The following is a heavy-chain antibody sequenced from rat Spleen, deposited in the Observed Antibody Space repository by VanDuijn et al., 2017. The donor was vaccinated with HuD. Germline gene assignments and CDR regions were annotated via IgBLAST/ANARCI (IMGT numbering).Heavy chain of an antibody. CDR1: GFTFNNYV. V-gene: IGHV5-43*01. CDR2: INTDSISI. Sequence: EVQLVESGGGLVQPGSSLRVSCVASGFTFNNYVMHWFRQAPESGIEWLGYINTDSISIHYSETVKGRFTISRDNAKNTVDMQLTSLRSEDTAMYFCARHGTINTMVRYYFDYWGQGDMVTVSS. J-gene: IGHJ2*01. D-gene: IGHD1-1*01. CDR3: ARHGTINTMVRYYFDY.